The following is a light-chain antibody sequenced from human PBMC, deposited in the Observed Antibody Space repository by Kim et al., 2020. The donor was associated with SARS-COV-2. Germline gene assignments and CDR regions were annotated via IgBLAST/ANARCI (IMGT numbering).Light chain of an antibody. J-gene: IGKJ4*01. CDR1: QDINSF. Sequence: IQLTQSPSSLSASVGDTVTITCRASQDINSFLAWYQQKPGQVPILLIYGAFTLHSGVPSRFRGSGSGTDFTLPISSLQPEDFATYYCQHLNTYPHFGGGTKVDIK. CDR3: QHLNTYPH. V-gene: IGKV1-9*01. CDR2: GAF.